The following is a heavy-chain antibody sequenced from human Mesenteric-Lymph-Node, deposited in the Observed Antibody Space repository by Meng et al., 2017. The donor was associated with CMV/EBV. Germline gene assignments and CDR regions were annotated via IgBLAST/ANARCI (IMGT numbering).Heavy chain of an antibody. J-gene: IGHJ5*02. CDR2: IYYSGST. Sequence: ISSGGYYWSGMRQHPGKGLEWIGYIYYSGSTYYHPSLKSRVTISVDTSKHQFSLKLSSVTAADTAVYYCARAESPKYYDILTGWFDPWGQGTLVTVSS. V-gene: IGHV4-31*02. D-gene: IGHD3-9*01. CDR3: ARAESPKYYDILTGWFDP. CDR1: ISSGGYY.